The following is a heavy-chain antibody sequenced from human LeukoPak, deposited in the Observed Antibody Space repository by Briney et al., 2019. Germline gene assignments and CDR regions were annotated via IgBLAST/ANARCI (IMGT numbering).Heavy chain of an antibody. CDR2: IGATGAT. CDR3: ARDLGTGSVYTNRFDP. V-gene: IGHV3-13*01. CDR1: GFTFSNYE. D-gene: IGHD5/OR15-5a*01. J-gene: IGHJ5*02. Sequence: GGSLRLSCVAPGFTFSNYEMLWVRQGTGGGLEWVSAIGATGATYYADSVQGRFTISRDDAKTSLYLQMNSLRAGDTAVYFCARDLGTGSVYTNRFDPWGQGTLVTVSS.